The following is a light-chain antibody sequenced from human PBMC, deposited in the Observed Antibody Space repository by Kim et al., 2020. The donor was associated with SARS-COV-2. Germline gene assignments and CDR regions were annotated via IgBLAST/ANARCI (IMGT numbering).Light chain of an antibody. CDR1: QSVSSNF. CDR3: QQYATSPET. J-gene: IGKJ1*01. Sequence: ENVLTQSPGTLSLCPGERATLSCRASQSVSSNFLAWYQQKAGQAPRLVIYSASSRASGIPDRFSGSGSGTDFTLTINTLEPEDFAVYYCQQYATSPETFGQGTQVDIK. V-gene: IGKV3-20*01. CDR2: SAS.